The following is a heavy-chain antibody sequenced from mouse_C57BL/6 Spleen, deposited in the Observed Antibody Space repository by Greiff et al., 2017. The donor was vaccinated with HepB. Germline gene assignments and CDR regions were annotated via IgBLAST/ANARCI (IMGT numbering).Heavy chain of an antibody. CDR2: ISYDGSN. CDR3: ASGWSYYFDY. CDR1: GYSITSGYY. V-gene: IGHV3-6*01. J-gene: IGHJ2*01. D-gene: IGHD2-3*01. Sequence: EVQLVESGPGLVKPSQSLSLTCSVTGYSITSGYYWNWIRQFPGNKLEWMGYISYDGSNNYNPSLKNRISITRDTSKNQFFLKLNSVTTEDTATYYCASGWSYYFDYWGQGTTLTVSS.